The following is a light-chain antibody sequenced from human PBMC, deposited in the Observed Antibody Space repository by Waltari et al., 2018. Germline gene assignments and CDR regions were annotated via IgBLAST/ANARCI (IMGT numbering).Light chain of an antibody. CDR2: GVA. CDR3: TSYTSSSTWV. J-gene: IGLJ3*02. V-gene: IGLV2-14*03. Sequence: QSALTQPASVSGFPGPSITISCTGASSDVGAYNHVSWYQQHPGKAPQLMIYGVANGPSGVSNGFSGSKSGNTAALTISGLQAEDEADYYCTSYTSSSTWVFGGGTKLTVL. CDR1: SSDVGAYNH.